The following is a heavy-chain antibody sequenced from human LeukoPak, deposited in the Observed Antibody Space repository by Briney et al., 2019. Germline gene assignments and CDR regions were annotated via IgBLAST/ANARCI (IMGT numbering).Heavy chain of an antibody. D-gene: IGHD3-22*01. CDR1: GYTFTGYY. J-gene: IGHJ1*01. V-gene: IGHV1-2*02. CDR2: INHNSGGT. CDR3: AGDTAFDSSGYYFEYFQH. Sequence: ASVKVSCKASGYTFTGYYMHWVRQAPGQGLEWMGGINHNSGGTNYAQKFQGRVTMTGDTSISTAYMELSRLRSEDTAVYYCAGDTAFDSSGYYFEYFQHWGQGTLVTVSS.